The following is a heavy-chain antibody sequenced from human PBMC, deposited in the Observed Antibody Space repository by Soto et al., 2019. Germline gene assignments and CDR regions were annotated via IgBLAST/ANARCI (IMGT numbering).Heavy chain of an antibody. D-gene: IGHD2-15*01. V-gene: IGHV1-3*01. CDR2: INPDNGNT. CDR1: GYTFTTYT. Sequence: PSVKVSCKASGYTFTTYTMNWVRQAPGQRLEWMGWINPDNGNTKSSQKFQDRVIITRDTSASTAYMDLSSLRSEDTAVYYCERGSATGKIDTWGQGTLVTLSA. CDR3: ERGSATGKIDT. J-gene: IGHJ5*02.